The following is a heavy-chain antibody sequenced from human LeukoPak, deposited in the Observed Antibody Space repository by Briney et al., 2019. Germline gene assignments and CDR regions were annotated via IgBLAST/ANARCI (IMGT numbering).Heavy chain of an antibody. CDR1: GFTFSSYS. J-gene: IGHJ4*02. CDR3: ARDRRWLQTGTVDY. D-gene: IGHD5-24*01. Sequence: GGPLRLSCAASGFTFSSYSMNWVRQAPGKGLEWVSYISSSSTIYYADSVKGRFTISRDNAKNSLYLQMNSLRAEDTAVYYCARDRRWLQTGTVDYWGQGTLVTVSS. V-gene: IGHV3-48*01. CDR2: ISSSSTI.